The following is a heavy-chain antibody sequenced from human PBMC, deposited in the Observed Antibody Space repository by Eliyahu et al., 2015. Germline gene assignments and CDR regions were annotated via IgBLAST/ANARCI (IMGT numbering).Heavy chain of an antibody. CDR3: VVSIAARRRYFDY. CDR2: IYYSGST. J-gene: IGHJ4*02. CDR1: GXSXSSYY. V-gene: IGHV4-59*01. Sequence: QVQLQESGPGLVKPSETLSLTXTVXGXSXSSYYWSWIRQPPGKGLEWIGYIYYSGSTNYNPSLKSRVTISVDTSKNQFSLKLSSVTAADTAVYYCVVSIAARRRYFDYWGQGTLVTVSS. D-gene: IGHD6-6*01.